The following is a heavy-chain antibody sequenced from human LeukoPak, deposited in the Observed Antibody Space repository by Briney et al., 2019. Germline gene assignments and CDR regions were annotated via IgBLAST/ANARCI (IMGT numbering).Heavy chain of an antibody. J-gene: IGHJ4*02. CDR3: AKSSYYDSSGYYYVLRLLADY. V-gene: IGHV3-15*01. Sequence: GGSLRLSCAASGFTVDSNYLSWVRQAPGKGLEWVGRIKSKIDGGTTAYAAPVKGRFTISRDDSKNTLYLQMNSLKTDDTAVYYCAKSSYYDSSGYYYVLRLLADYWGQGTLVTVSS. CDR1: GFTVDSNY. D-gene: IGHD3-22*01. CDR2: IKSKIDGGTT.